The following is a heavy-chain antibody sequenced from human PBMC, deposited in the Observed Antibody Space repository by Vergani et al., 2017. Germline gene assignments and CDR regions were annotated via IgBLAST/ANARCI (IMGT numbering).Heavy chain of an antibody. V-gene: IGHV3-23*01. J-gene: IGHJ6*02. CDR1: GFTFSSYA. Sequence: EVQLLESGGDLLQPGGSLRLFCTASGFTFSSYAMSWVRKAPGKGLEWVSAISGSSGSTYYADSVKGRFTISRDNSKNTLYLQMNSLRVEDTAVYYCATQDSASLYYDDGMDVWGQGSTGTVSS. CDR3: ATQDSASLYYDDGMDV. CDR2: ISGSSGST. D-gene: IGHD2-2*01.